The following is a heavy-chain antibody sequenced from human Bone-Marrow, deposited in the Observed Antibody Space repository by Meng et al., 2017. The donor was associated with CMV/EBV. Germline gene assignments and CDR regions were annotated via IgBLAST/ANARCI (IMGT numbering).Heavy chain of an antibody. D-gene: IGHD4-23*01. V-gene: IGHV1-2*02. CDR1: GYTFTSYD. J-gene: IGHJ4*02. CDR2: INPNSGGT. CDR3: ARHGTGNDY. Sequence: ASVKVSCKASGYTFTSYDINWVRQATGQGLEWMGWINPNSGGTNYAQKFQGRVTMTRDTSISTAYMELSRLRSDDTAVYYCARHGTGNDYWGQGTLVTVSS.